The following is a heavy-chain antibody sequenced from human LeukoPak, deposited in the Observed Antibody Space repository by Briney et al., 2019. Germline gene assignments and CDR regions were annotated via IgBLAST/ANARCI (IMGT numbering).Heavy chain of an antibody. V-gene: IGHV1-69*05. CDR3: AGYYYDSSGYFVFDY. CDR2: IIPIFGTA. Sequence: SVKVSCKASGGTFSSYAISWVRQAPGQGLKWMGGIIPIFGTANYAQKFQGRVTITTDESTSTACMELSSLRSEDTAVYYCAGYYYDSSGYFVFDYWGQGTLVTVSS. D-gene: IGHD3-22*01. J-gene: IGHJ4*02. CDR1: GGTFSSYA.